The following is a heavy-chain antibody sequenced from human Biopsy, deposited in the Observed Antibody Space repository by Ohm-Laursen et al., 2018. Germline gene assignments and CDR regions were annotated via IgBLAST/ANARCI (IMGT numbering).Heavy chain of an antibody. CDR2: ISPSSTTI. V-gene: IGHV3-11*01. CDR1: GFTFTDYD. CDR3: ARNVRLEMTDHSGVTTYSRYFAMDA. D-gene: IGHD1-1*01. J-gene: IGHJ6*02. Sequence: SLRLSCSASGFTFTDYDISWVRHVPGQGLEWLALISPSSTTIYYADSVRGRFFISRDDAKNSVSLEMSSLRADDTALYFCARNVRLEMTDHSGVTTYSRYFAMDAWGRGTRPPSP.